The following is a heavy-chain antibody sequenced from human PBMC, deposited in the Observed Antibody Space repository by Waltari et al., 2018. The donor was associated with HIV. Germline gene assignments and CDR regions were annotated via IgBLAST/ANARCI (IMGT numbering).Heavy chain of an antibody. CDR1: GYTFTNYW. J-gene: IGHJ4*02. V-gene: IGHV5-51*01. D-gene: IGHD3-10*01. CDR2: IYPRDSET. CDR3: ARHGVSMLRGVIDY. Sequence: EVQLVQSGAEVKKPGESLKISCQGSGYTFTNYWIGWVRQMPGKGLEWMGIIYPRDSETRYTPSFQGQVTISADKSTSTAYLQWSSLKASDTAMYYCARHGVSMLRGVIDYWGQGTLLTVSS.